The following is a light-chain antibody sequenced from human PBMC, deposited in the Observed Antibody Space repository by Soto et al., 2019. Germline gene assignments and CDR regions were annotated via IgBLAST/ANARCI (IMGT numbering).Light chain of an antibody. Sequence: QSALTQPASVSGSPGQSITISCTGTSSDVGGYNYVSWYQQHPGKAPKLMIYEVSNRPSGVSNRFSGSKSGNTASLTISGLQAEDAADYYCSSYTSSNTHVFGTGTKLTVL. CDR2: EVS. CDR1: SSDVGGYNY. V-gene: IGLV2-14*01. J-gene: IGLJ1*01. CDR3: SSYTSSNTHV.